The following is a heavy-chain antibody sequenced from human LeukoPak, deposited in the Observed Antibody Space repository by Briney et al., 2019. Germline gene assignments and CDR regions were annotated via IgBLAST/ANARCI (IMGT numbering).Heavy chain of an antibody. V-gene: IGHV4-4*02. CDR2: IYHSGSI. J-gene: IGHJ4*02. D-gene: IGHD3-22*01. Sequence: SETLSLTCAVSGGSISSRNWWSWVRQPPGKGLEWIGEIYHSGSINYNPSLKSRVTISVDKSKNQLSLRLTSVTAADTAVYYCARGSTYYESSGQVPFDYWGQGTLVTVSS. CDR1: GGSISSRNW. CDR3: ARGSTYYESSGQVPFDY.